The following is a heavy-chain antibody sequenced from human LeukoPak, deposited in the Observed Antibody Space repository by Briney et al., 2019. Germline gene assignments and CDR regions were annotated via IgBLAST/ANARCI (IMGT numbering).Heavy chain of an antibody. J-gene: IGHJ5*02. CDR2: IIPILGIA. Sequence: GASVKVSCKASGGTFSSYAISWVRQAPGQGLEWMGRIIPILGIANYAQKFQGRVTITADKSTSTAYMELSSLRSEDTAVYYCAHARYYYDSSGFKDPWGQGTLVTVSS. CDR1: GGTFSSYA. CDR3: AHARYYYDSSGFKDP. D-gene: IGHD3-22*01. V-gene: IGHV1-69*04.